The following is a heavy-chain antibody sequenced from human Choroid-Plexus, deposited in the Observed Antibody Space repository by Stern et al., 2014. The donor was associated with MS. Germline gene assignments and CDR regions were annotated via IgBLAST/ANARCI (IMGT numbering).Heavy chain of an antibody. V-gene: IGHV3-30*18. J-gene: IGHJ5*02. CDR3: AKDRQYLTYFFDH. CDR1: GFTFGSCA. CDR2: VSHDGSYK. Sequence: QMQLVQYGGGVVQPGRPLRLSCVASGFTFGSCAMHWVRQAPGKGLEWVGGVSHDGSYKYYADSVKGRFTISRDNSQNTLYMQMSSLRPEDTAVYYCAKDRQYLTYFFDHWGQGSLVTVSS. D-gene: IGHD2/OR15-2a*01.